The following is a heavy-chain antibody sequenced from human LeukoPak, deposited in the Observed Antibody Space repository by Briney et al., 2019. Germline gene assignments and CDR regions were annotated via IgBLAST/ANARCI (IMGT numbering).Heavy chain of an antibody. J-gene: IGHJ3*02. V-gene: IGHV4-59*08. CDR3: AGKGTKFHAFDI. D-gene: IGHD1-1*01. CDR2: IYYSGST. CDR1: GGSISSYY. Sequence: SETLSLTCTVSGGSISSYYWSWIRQPPGKGLEWIGYIYYSGSTNYNPSLKSRVTISVDTSKNQFSLKLSSVTAADTAVYYCAGKGTKFHAFDIWGQGTMVTVSS.